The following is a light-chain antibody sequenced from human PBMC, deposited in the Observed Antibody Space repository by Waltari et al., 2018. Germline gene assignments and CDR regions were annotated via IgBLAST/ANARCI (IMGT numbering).Light chain of an antibody. J-gene: IGLJ2*01. CDR1: SSDVGGYNY. Sequence: QSALTQPASVSGSPGQSITISCTGTSSDVGGYNYVSWYQQHPGKAPKLMIYEVSNRPSGGSNRFSGSQSGNTASLTISGLQAEDEADYYCSSYTSSSTSVVFGGGTKLTVL. V-gene: IGLV2-14*01. CDR3: SSYTSSSTSVV. CDR2: EVS.